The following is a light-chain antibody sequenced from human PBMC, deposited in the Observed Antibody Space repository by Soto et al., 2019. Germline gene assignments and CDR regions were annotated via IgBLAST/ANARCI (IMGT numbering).Light chain of an antibody. CDR2: GAS. CDR1: QNVSSNL. V-gene: IGKV3-20*01. Sequence: IVLTQSPGTLSVSHGERATLSCRASQNVSSNLLVWYQQHPGQAPRLLIYGASSRATGIPDRFSGSGSGTDFTLTINRLEPEDFAVYYCQQYDSSPRTFGQGTKVDIK. J-gene: IGKJ1*01. CDR3: QQYDSSPRT.